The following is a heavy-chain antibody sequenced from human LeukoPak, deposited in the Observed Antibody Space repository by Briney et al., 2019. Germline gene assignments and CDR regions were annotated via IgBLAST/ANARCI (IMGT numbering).Heavy chain of an antibody. D-gene: IGHD3-3*01. V-gene: IGHV4-34*01. J-gene: IGHJ4*02. CDR2: INNRGST. Sequence: SETLSLTCAVYGGSLSGTTWGGFGRPPGKGLRGFGEINNRGSTNYNPSLKSRVTISVDTSKNQFSLKLSSVTAADTAVYYCARGLRGYYDFWSGYYPSYFDYWGQGTLVTVSS. CDR1: GGSLSGTT. CDR3: ARGLRGYYDFWSGYYPSYFDY.